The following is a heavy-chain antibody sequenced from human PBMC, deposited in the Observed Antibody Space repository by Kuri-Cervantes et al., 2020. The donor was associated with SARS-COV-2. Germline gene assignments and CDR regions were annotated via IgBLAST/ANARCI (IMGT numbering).Heavy chain of an antibody. CDR1: GGSVSSGSYY. V-gene: IGHV4-61*01. CDR2: IYYSGST. D-gene: IGHD3-10*01. CDR3: ARAWGGYYFYGMDV. J-gene: IGHJ6*02. Sequence: SETLSLTCTVSGGSVSSGSYYWSWIRQPPGKGLEWIGYIYYSGSTKYNPSLTSRVTISKDTSKNQFSLKLSSVTAADTAVYFCARAWGGYYFYGMDVWGQGTTVTVSS.